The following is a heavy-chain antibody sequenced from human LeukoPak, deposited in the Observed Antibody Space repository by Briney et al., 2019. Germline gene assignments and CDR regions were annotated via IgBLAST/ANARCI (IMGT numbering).Heavy chain of an antibody. CDR3: ARGPNKSDGGNSGSAWFDP. D-gene: IGHD4-23*01. J-gene: IGHJ5*02. Sequence: GASVKVSCKASGYTXTTYDINWVRQATGQGLGWMGWMNPNSGNTGYAQKFQGRVTMTRNTSISTAYMELSSLRSEDTAVYYCARGPNKSDGGNSGSAWFDPWGQGTLVTVSS. V-gene: IGHV1-8*01. CDR2: MNPNSGNT. CDR1: GYTXTTYD.